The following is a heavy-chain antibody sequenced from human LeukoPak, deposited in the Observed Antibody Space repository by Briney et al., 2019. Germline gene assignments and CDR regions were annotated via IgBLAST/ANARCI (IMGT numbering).Heavy chain of an antibody. CDR2: ISAYNGNT. V-gene: IGHV1-18*01. J-gene: IGHJ5*02. D-gene: IGHD6-19*01. CDR3: ARDKWIAVAGNVGFDP. Sequence: GASVKVSCKASGYTFTSYGISWVRQAPGQGLEWMGWISAYNGNTNYAQKLQGRVTMTTDTSTSTAYMELRSLRSDDTAVYYCARDKWIAVAGNVGFDPWGQGTLVTVSS. CDR1: GYTFTSYG.